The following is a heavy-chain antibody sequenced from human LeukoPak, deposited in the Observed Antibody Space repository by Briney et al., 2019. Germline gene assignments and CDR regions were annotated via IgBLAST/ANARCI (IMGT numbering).Heavy chain of an antibody. CDR3: SSGGYCTSTSCYGEH. CDR1: GFTFSNYA. CDR2: IRSKANSYAT. D-gene: IGHD2-2*01. Sequence: GGSLRLSCAASGFTFSNYAMHWVRQASGKGLEWVGRIRSKANSYATAYGASVKGRFTISRDDSKNTAYLQMNSLKTEDTAVYYCSSGGYCTSTSCYGEHWGQGTLVTVSS. V-gene: IGHV3-73*01. J-gene: IGHJ4*02.